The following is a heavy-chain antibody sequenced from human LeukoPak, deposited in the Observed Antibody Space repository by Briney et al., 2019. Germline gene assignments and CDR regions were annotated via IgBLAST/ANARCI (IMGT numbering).Heavy chain of an antibody. CDR2: IYYSGST. V-gene: IGHV4-39*01. D-gene: IGHD3-10*01. J-gene: IGHJ5*02. CDR1: GGSISSSSYY. Sequence: SETLSLTCTVSGGSISSSSYYWGWIRQPPGKGLEWIGSIYYSGSTYYNPSLKSRVTISVDTSKNQFSLKLSSVTAADTAVYYCARQANDYYGSGIDWFDPWGQGTLVTVSS. CDR3: ARQANDYYGSGIDWFDP.